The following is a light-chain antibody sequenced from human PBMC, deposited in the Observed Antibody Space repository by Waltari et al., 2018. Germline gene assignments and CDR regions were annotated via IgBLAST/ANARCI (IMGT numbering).Light chain of an antibody. V-gene: IGLV2-14*01. Sequence: QSALTQPASVSGSPGQSITISCTGTSSDVGGYNYVSWYQQHPGKAPKLMIYDVTKRPSGVSTLFAGSKSANTASLTISGLQAEDEADYYCSSYTTSTWVFGGGTKLTVL. CDR3: SSYTTSTWV. J-gene: IGLJ3*02. CDR2: DVT. CDR1: SSDVGGYNY.